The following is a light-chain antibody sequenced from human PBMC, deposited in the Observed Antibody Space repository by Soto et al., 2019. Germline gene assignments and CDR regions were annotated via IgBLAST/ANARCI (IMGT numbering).Light chain of an antibody. Sequence: ETVMTQTPATLSVSPGDRATLSCRASQSISTNLACYQQKPGQAPRLLIYDASTRATGIPARCSGSGSGTEFTLTISSLLSEDFAVYSCQQYNSWPLTFGGGTKVEIK. CDR1: QSISTN. CDR2: DAS. J-gene: IGKJ4*01. V-gene: IGKV3D-15*01. CDR3: QQYNSWPLT.